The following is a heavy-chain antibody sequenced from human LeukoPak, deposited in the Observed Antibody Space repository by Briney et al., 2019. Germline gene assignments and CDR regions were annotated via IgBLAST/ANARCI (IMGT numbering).Heavy chain of an antibody. D-gene: IGHD3-22*01. V-gene: IGHV3-21*01. CDR2: ISSSSSYI. CDR1: GFTFSNYW. Sequence: GGSLRLSCAAAGFTFSNYWMHWVRQAPGKGLEWVSSISSSSSYIYYADSVKGRFTISRDNAKNSLYLQMNSLRAEDTAVYYCARGPYDSSGRYFDYWGQGTLVTVSS. CDR3: ARGPYDSSGRYFDY. J-gene: IGHJ4*02.